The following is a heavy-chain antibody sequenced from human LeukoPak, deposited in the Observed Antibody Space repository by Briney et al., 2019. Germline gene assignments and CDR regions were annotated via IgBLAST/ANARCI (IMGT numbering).Heavy chain of an antibody. CDR1: GFTFSSYA. Sequence: PGGSLRLCCAASGFTFSSYAMSWVRQAPGKGLEWVSAISGSGGSTYYADSVKGRFTISRDNSKNTLYLQMNSLRAEDTAVYYCAKQLGYCSDGSCYFPHWGQGTLVTVSS. V-gene: IGHV3-23*01. D-gene: IGHD2-15*01. CDR3: AKQLGYCSDGSCYFPH. CDR2: ISGSGGST. J-gene: IGHJ1*01.